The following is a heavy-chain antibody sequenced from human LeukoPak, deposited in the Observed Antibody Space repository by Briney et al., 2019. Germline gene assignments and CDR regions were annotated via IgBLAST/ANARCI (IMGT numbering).Heavy chain of an antibody. D-gene: IGHD1/OR15-1a*01. CDR3: ARNNDMDV. CDR1: GFILSNHW. CDR2: MNKDGSEK. V-gene: IGHV3-7*03. Sequence: PGSSLRLSCAASGFILSNHWMTWVRQAPGKGPEWVANMNKDGSEKYYVDSVKGRFTISRDTAKNSLYLQMNNLRAEDTALYYCARNNDMDVWGQGTTVIASS. J-gene: IGHJ6*02.